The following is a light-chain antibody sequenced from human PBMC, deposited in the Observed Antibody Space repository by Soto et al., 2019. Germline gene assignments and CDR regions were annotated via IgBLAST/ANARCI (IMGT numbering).Light chain of an antibody. CDR2: DVS. Sequence: QSALTQPRSVSGSPGQSVTISCTGTISDVGAYNYVSWFQQHPGKAPKLMIYDVSKRPSGVPDRFSGSKSDNTASLTISGLQADDGADYYCCSYAGSYTLYIFGSGTKVTVL. CDR1: ISDVGAYNY. J-gene: IGLJ1*01. V-gene: IGLV2-11*01. CDR3: CSYAGSYTLYI.